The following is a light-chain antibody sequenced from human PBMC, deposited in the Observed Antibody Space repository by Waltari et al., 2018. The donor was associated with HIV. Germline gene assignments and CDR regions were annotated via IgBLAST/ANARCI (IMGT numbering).Light chain of an antibody. J-gene: IGKJ2*01. V-gene: IGKV4-1*01. CDR2: WAS. CDR3: QQYHSIPFT. Sequence: DIVMTQSPDSLGVSLGERATINGKYSQNILFSYNNKNYLAWYQKKPGQPPKLLIYWASTRESGVPDRFSGRASGTNFTLAISSFQTEDVAVYYCQQYHSIPFTFGQGTKL. CDR1: QNILFSYNNKNY.